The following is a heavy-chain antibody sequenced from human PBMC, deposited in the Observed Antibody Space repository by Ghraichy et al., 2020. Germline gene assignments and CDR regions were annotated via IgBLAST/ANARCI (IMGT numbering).Heavy chain of an antibody. V-gene: IGHV4-59*01. D-gene: IGHD6-19*01. CDR2: IYYSGST. CDR1: GGSISTYY. J-gene: IGHJ3*01. Sequence: SETLSLTCTVSGGSISTYYWTWIRQFPGKGLEWIGYIYYSGSTNYNPSLKSRVTISIDTSKSQFSLNLNSVTAADTAVYFCVRRIAVAPKYAFDVWGQGTMVTVSS. CDR3: VRRIAVAPKYAFDV.